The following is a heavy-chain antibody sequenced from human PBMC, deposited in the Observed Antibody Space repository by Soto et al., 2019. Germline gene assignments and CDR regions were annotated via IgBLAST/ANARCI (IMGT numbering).Heavy chain of an antibody. CDR1: GFTFSSYA. CDR2: ISGSGGST. CDR3: AKDSSLLRYFDWLFDY. V-gene: IGHV3-23*01. D-gene: IGHD3-9*01. Sequence: GGSLSLSCAASGFTFSSYAMSWVRQAPGKGLEWVSAISGSGGSTYYADSVKGRFTISRDNSKNTLYLQMNSLRAEDTAVYYCAKDSSLLRYFDWLFDYWGQGTLVTVSS. J-gene: IGHJ4*02.